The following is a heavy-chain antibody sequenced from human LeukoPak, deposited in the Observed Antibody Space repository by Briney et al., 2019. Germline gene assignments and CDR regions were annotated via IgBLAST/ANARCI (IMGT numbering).Heavy chain of an antibody. J-gene: IGHJ6*03. CDR3: ARGGAAAGRNYYYMDV. CDR1: GGPFSGYY. Sequence: PSETLSLTCAVYGGPFSGYYCSWLRQPPGKGLEWIGDINHSGSTNYNPSLKSRVTISVDTSKNQFSLKLSSVTAADTAVYYCARGGAAAGRNYYYMDVWGKRTTVTVSS. D-gene: IGHD6-13*01. V-gene: IGHV4-34*01. CDR2: INHSGST.